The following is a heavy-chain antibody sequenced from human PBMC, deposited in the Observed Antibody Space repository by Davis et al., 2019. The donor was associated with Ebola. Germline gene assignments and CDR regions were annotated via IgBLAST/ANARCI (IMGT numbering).Heavy chain of an antibody. D-gene: IGHD1-26*01. Sequence: PGGSLRLSCAASGFSFSNGWMSWVRQAPGKGLEWVGRIKSKTSGGTIDYAAPVKGRFSISSDDSKTTLYLQMTGLKTEDTAVYYCTTGLGLTDNDYWGQGTLVTVSS. CDR3: TTGLGLTDNDY. V-gene: IGHV3-15*01. CDR1: GFSFSNGW. CDR2: IKSKTSGGTI. J-gene: IGHJ4*02.